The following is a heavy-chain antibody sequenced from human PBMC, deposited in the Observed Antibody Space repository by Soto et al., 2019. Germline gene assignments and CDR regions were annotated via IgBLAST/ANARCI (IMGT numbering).Heavy chain of an antibody. CDR1: GYTFTSSA. J-gene: IGHJ4*02. D-gene: IGHD6-19*01. Sequence: ASVKVSCKASGYTFTSSAIHWVRQAPGQGLEWMGWINAGNGNIKHSQKFQHRVTITRDTSASTAYMELSSLRLEDTAVYYCARDGAVAGDSNFDYWGQGTLVTVSS. V-gene: IGHV1-3*01. CDR3: ARDGAVAGDSNFDY. CDR2: INAGNGNI.